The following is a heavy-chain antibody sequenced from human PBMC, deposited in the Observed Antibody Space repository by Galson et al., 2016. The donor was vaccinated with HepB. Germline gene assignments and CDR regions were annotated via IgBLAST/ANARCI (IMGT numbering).Heavy chain of an antibody. J-gene: IGHJ3*02. CDR3: ARDPPYWGAPSI. CDR2: IHHSGDT. V-gene: IGHV4-31*03. D-gene: IGHD7-27*01. Sequence: TLSLTCIVSGASISSGGSYWSWIRQDVGKGLEWIGYIHHSGDTYYNPSLAGRFTMSVETSKNQFSLNLNSVTAADTAIYYCARDPPYWGAPSIWGQGTLVTVSS. CDR1: GASISSGGSY.